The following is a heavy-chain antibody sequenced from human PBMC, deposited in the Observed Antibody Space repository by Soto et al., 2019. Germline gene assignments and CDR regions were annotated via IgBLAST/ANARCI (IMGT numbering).Heavy chain of an antibody. CDR2: IIPIFGTA. J-gene: IGHJ4*02. CDR1: GGTFSSYA. Sequence: GASVKVSCKASGGTFSSYAISWVRQAPGQGLEWMGGIIPIFGTANYAQKFQGRVTITADESTSTAYMELSSLRSEDTAVYYCAKGYFVSSTEQPYYFDYWGQGTLVTVSS. V-gene: IGHV1-69*13. CDR3: AKGYFVSSTEQPYYFDY. D-gene: IGHD1-26*01.